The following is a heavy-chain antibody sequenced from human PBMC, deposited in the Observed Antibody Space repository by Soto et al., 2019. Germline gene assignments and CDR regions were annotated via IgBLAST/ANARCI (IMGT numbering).Heavy chain of an antibody. CDR1: GGTFSSYA. D-gene: IGHD2-15*01. Sequence: QVQLVQSGAEVKKPGSSVKVSCKASGGTFSSYAISWVRQAPGQGLEWMGGIIPIFGTANYAQKFQGRVTITADESTVTAYMELSSLRSEDTAVYYCARGGAYCSGGSCYDFQHWGQGTLVTVSS. V-gene: IGHV1-69*01. J-gene: IGHJ1*01. CDR3: ARGGAYCSGGSCYDFQH. CDR2: IIPIFGTA.